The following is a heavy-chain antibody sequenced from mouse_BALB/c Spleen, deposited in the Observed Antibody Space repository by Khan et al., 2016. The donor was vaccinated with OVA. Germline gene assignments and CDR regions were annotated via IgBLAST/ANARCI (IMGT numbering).Heavy chain of an antibody. Sequence: QVQLKQSGPGLVQPSQSLSITCTVSGFSLTSYGVHWVRQSPGKGLEWLGVIWSGGSTDYNAAFISRLSISKDNSKSQVFFKMNSLQANDTAIYYCARIVIGTTKYAMDYWGQGTSVTVSS. CDR3: ARIVIGTTKYAMDY. CDR1: GFSLTSYG. V-gene: IGHV2-2*02. CDR2: IWSGGST. D-gene: IGHD2-14*01. J-gene: IGHJ4*01.